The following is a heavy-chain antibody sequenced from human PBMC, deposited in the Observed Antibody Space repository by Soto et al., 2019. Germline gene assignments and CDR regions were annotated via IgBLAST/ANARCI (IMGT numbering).Heavy chain of an antibody. CDR2: IVVGSGNT. V-gene: IGHV1-58*01. Sequence: ASVKVSCKASGFTFTSSAVQWVRQARGQRLEWIGWIVVGSGNTNYAQKFQERVTITRDMSTSTAYMELSSLRSEDTAVYYCAADHAEAGLGYYYGMDVWGQGTTVTVSS. CDR1: GFTFTSSA. CDR3: AADHAEAGLGYYYGMDV. D-gene: IGHD3-16*01. J-gene: IGHJ6*02.